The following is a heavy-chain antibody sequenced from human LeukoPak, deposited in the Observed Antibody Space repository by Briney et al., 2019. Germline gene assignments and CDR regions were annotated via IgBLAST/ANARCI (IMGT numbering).Heavy chain of an antibody. V-gene: IGHV4-59*01. Sequence: SETLSLTCTVSGGSIRSYYWSWIRQPPGKGLEWIGHIFYSGNTNYNPSLKSRVTISVDMSTNQISLNLTSLTAADTALYYCARGSRGVYYFEYWGQGTLVTVSS. CDR1: GGSIRSYY. CDR2: IFYSGNT. CDR3: ARGSRGVYYFEY. J-gene: IGHJ4*02. D-gene: IGHD3-10*01.